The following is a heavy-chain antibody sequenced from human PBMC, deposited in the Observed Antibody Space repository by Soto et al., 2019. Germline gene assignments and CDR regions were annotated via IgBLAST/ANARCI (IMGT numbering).Heavy chain of an antibody. D-gene: IGHD6-19*01. CDR1: GFTFSSYA. J-gene: IGHJ3*02. CDR3: ARDWDVAGTGSFDAFDI. Sequence: PGGSLRLSCAASGFTFSSYAMHWVRQAPGKGLEWVAVISYDGSNKYYADSVKGRFTISRDNSKNTLYLQVNSLRAEDTAVYYCARDWDVAGTGSFDAFDIWGQGTMVTVSS. V-gene: IGHV3-30-3*01. CDR2: ISYDGSNK.